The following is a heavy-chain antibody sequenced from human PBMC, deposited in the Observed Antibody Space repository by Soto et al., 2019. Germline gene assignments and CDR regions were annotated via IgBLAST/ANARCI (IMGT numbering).Heavy chain of an antibody. J-gene: IGHJ5*02. V-gene: IGHV4-4*02. CDR2: ISHSGST. CDR1: GDSINSSHW. Sequence: SETLSLTCAVSGDSINSSHWWNWVRQPPGKGLEWIGQISHSGSTNYNPSLTSRVNKSVDKSKNHFSLNLTSVTAADTAVYYCVRDGTKTLRDWFDPWGQGISVTVSA. D-gene: IGHD1-1*01. CDR3: VRDGTKTLRDWFDP.